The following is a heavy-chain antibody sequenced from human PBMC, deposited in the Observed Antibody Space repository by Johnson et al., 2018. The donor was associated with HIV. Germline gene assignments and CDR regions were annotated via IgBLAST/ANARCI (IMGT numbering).Heavy chain of an antibody. J-gene: IGHJ3*02. CDR2: IYSGGST. Sequence: VQLVESGGGLVQPGGSLRLSCAASGFTVSSNYMSWVRQAPGKGLEWVSVIYSGGSTYYADSVKGRFTISRDNSKNTLYLQMNSLRAEDTAVYYCARGLMITFGGVIVPYVFVIWGQGTMVTVSS. CDR3: ARGLMITFGGVIVPYVFVI. V-gene: IGHV3-66*02. D-gene: IGHD3-16*02. CDR1: GFTVSSNY.